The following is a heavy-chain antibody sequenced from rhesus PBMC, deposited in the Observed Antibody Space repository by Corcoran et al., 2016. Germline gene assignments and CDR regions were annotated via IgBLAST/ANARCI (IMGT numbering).Heavy chain of an antibody. CDR2: ISGHSRST. Sequence: QVQLQESGPGLVKPSETLSLTCAVSGGSISSSNWWSWIRQPPGKGLELIGYISGHSRSTYYNPSLKSRVTISTDTSKNQFSLKRSSVTAADTAVYYCARGYTIFGLVTTFDYWGQGVLVTVSS. CDR3: ARGYTIFGLVTTFDY. CDR1: GGSISSSNW. J-gene: IGHJ4*01. D-gene: IGHD3-3*01. V-gene: IGHV4-65*01.